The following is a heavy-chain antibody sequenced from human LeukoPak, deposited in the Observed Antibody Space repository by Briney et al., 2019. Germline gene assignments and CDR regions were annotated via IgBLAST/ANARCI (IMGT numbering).Heavy chain of an antibody. CDR1: GYSFTSYW. CDR3: ARFDCSGGSRYFFDY. J-gene: IGHJ4*02. V-gene: IGHV5-51*01. CDR2: IYPGDSDT. D-gene: IGHD2-15*01. Sequence: GESLKISCKGSGYSFTSYWIGWVRQMPGKGLEWMGIIYPGDSDTRYSPSFQGQVTISADKSISTAYLQWSSLKASDTAMYYCARFDCSGGSRYFFDYWGQGTLVTVSS.